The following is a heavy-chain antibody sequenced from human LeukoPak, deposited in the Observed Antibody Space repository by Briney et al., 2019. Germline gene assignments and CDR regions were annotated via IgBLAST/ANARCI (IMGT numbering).Heavy chain of an antibody. V-gene: IGHV1-2*06. CDR1: GYTFSRYY. CDR3: ARAPHGMDV. J-gene: IGHJ6*02. Sequence: ASVKVSCKPSGYTFSRYYIHWVRQAPGQGLEWMGRINPNSGGTNYAQKFQGRVTMTRDTSISTAYMELSRLRSDDTAVYYCARAPHGMDVWGQGTTVTVSS. CDR2: INPNSGGT.